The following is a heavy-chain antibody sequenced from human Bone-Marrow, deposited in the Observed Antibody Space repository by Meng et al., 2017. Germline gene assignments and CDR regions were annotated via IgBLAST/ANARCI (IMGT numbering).Heavy chain of an antibody. CDR2: ISYDGSNK. D-gene: IGHD6-19*01. CDR3: ARKYSSGWEPGYFDY. J-gene: IGHJ4*02. V-gene: IGHV3-30*04. Sequence: GESLKISCAASGFTFSSYAMHWVRQAPGKGLEWVAAISYDGSNKYYAESVKGRFTISRDNSKNTLYLQMNSLRAEDTAVYYCARKYSSGWEPGYFDYWGQGTLVTVSS. CDR1: GFTFSSYA.